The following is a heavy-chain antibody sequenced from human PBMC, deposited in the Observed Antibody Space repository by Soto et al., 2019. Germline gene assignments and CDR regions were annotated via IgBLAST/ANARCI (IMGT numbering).Heavy chain of an antibody. Sequence: QVQLVESGGGVIQPGTSLSLSCASSGFTFRSSGMYWVRQAPGKGLEWVAVVSYDGNHKYYADSVKGRFTVSRDNAKNMLYLQMNSLRGEDTAVYYCAKDVGQQLVLNYGMDVWGQGTTVTVSS. CDR3: AKDVGQQLVLNYGMDV. V-gene: IGHV3-30*18. CDR2: VSYDGNHK. CDR1: GFTFRSSG. J-gene: IGHJ6*02. D-gene: IGHD6-13*01.